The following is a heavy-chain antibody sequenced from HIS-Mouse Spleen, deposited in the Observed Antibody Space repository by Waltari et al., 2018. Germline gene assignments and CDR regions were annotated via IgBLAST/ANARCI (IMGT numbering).Heavy chain of an antibody. D-gene: IGHD6-13*01. J-gene: IGHJ2*01. Sequence: QLQLQESGPGLVKPSETLSLTCTVSGGSISSSSYSWGWIRQPPGKGLEWIGSIYYSGRANYNPSLKRRVTISVDTSKNPFSLKLSSVTAADTAVYYCAREIPYSSSWYDWYFDLWGRGTLVTVSS. V-gene: IGHV4-39*07. CDR3: AREIPYSSSWYDWYFDL. CDR1: GGSISSSSYS. CDR2: IYYSGRA.